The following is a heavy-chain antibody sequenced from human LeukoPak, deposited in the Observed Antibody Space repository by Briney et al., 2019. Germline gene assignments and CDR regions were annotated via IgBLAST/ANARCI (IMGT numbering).Heavy chain of an antibody. J-gene: IGHJ3*01. D-gene: IGHD3-10*01. CDR1: GFTFSSYG. V-gene: IGHV3-30*18. CDR2: ISYDGSNK. Sequence: GGSLRLSCAASGFTFSSYGMHWVRQAPGKGLAWVAVISYDGSNKYYADSVKGRFTISRDNSKNTLYLQMNSLRAEDTAVYYCAKVQLPQGRNYGSGSYHRKPLLDWGQGTVVTVSS. CDR3: AKVQLPQGRNYGSGSYHRKPLLD.